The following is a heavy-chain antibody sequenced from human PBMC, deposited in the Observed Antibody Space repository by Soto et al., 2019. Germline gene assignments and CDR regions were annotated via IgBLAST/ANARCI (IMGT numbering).Heavy chain of an antibody. CDR1: GGTFSSYA. V-gene: IGHV1-69*06. Sequence: SVKVSCKASGGTFSSYAISWVRQAHGQGLEWMGGIIPIFGTANYAQKFQGRVTITADKSTSTAYMELSSLRSEDTAVYYCARDLPPSIAARTYYYYYYGMDVWGQGTTVTVSS. D-gene: IGHD6-6*01. CDR3: ARDLPPSIAARTYYYYYYGMDV. CDR2: IIPIFGTA. J-gene: IGHJ6*02.